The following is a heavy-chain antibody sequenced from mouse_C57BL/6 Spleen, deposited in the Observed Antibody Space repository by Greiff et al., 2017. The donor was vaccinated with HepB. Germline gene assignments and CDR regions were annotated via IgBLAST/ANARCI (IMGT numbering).Heavy chain of an antibody. V-gene: IGHV5-4*01. D-gene: IGHD2-5*01. CDR1: GFTFSSYA. CDR2: ISDGGSYT. J-gene: IGHJ2*01. Sequence: EVKLVESGGGLVKPGGSLKLSCAASGFTFSSYAMSWVRQTPEKRLEWVATISDGGSYTYYPDNVKGRFTISRDNAKNNLYLQMSHLKSEDTAMYDCARESNPRYFDYWGQGTTLTVSS. CDR3: ARESNPRYFDY.